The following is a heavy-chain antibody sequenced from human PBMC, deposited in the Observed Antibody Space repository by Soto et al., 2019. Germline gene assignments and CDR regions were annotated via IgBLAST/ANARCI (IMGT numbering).Heavy chain of an antibody. CDR3: ASSNIAAAGFYYYGMDV. J-gene: IGHJ6*02. CDR2: NYYSGIT. CDR1: VGSISSGGYH. Sequence: SETLSLTCTVSVGSISSGGYHWTWIRPHPGTGLEWIGYNYYSGITYYNPSLKSRVTISLDTSKNQFSLKLSSVTAADTAVYYCASSNIAAAGFYYYGMDVWGRGTTVT. D-gene: IGHD6-13*01. V-gene: IGHV4-31*03.